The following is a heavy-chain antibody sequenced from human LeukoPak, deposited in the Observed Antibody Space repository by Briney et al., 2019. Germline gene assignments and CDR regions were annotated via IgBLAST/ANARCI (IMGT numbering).Heavy chain of an antibody. D-gene: IGHD2-15*01. CDR3: ARGTHITNWFDP. Sequence: SETLSLTCAVYGGSFSGYYWSWIRRPPGKVLEWIGEINHSGSTNYNPSLKSRVTISVDTSKNQFSRKLSSVTAADTAVYYCARGTHITNWFDPWGQGTLVTVSS. V-gene: IGHV4-34*01. J-gene: IGHJ5*02. CDR2: INHSGST. CDR1: GGSFSGYY.